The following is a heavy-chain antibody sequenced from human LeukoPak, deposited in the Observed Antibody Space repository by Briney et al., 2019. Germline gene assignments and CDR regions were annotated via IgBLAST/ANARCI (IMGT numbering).Heavy chain of an antibody. J-gene: IGHJ6*03. D-gene: IGHD2-2*01. CDR3: ARATSEIPAAALTGSKYYYYYYMDV. V-gene: IGHV1-69*02. CDR1: GGTFSYYT. CDR2: IIPFLGIT. Sequence: SVKVSCKASGGTFSYYTISWVRQAPGQGLEWMGRIIPFLGITNYAQKFQGRVAITADKSTSTAYMELSSLRSEDTAVYYCARATSEIPAAALTGSKYYYYYYMDVWDKGTTVTVSS.